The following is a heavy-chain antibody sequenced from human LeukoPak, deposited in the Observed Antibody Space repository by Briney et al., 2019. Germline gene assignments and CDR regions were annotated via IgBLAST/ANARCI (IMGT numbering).Heavy chain of an antibody. J-gene: IGHJ4*02. CDR3: VRSPPNWGFDY. D-gene: IGHD7-27*01. CDR1: GYTFTSYD. Sequence: ASVKVSCKASGYTFTSYDINWVRQAPGQGLEWMGWMSPSSGNTGYAQKFQGRVTMTRSTSISTAYMELGSLRSEDTAVYYCVRSPPNWGFDYWGQGTLVTVSS. V-gene: IGHV1-8*01. CDR2: MSPSSGNT.